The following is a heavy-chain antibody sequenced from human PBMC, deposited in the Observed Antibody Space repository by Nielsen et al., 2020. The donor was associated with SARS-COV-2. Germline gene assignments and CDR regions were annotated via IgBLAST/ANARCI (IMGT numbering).Heavy chain of an antibody. Sequence: GESLKISCTASGFSFMTYNMHWVRQAPGKGLEWVAAILHYGGNVYHADSVKGRFTISRDNSKNTLYLQMNSLRAEDTAVYYRARNGGMTTVTTVDYWGQGTLVTVSS. CDR2: ILHYGGNV. CDR3: ARNGGMTTVTTVDY. CDR1: GFSFMTYN. D-gene: IGHD4-17*01. J-gene: IGHJ4*02. V-gene: IGHV3-30*04.